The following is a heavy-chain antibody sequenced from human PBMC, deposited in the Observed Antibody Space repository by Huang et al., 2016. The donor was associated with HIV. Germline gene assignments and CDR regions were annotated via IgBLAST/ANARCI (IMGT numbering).Heavy chain of an antibody. CDR2: SSGYNGNK. V-gene: IGHV1-18*01. D-gene: IGHD3-22*01. Sequence: QVQLVQSGAEVKKPGASVKVSCKASGYTFTNYAINWVRHAPGQSLEWMGSSSGYNGNKNYVQKGQGRVTMTKDTSTSTAYMELRSLISDDTAVYYCARERYYYDRSGYYTPVEYFHHWGQGTLVTVSS. CDR3: ARERYYYDRSGYYTPVEYFHH. J-gene: IGHJ1*01. CDR1: GYTFTNYA.